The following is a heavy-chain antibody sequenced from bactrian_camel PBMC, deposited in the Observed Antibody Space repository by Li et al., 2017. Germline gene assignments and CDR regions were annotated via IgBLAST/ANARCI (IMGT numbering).Heavy chain of an antibody. J-gene: IGHJ4*01. Sequence: QVQLVESGGGSVQTGGSLRLSCAVSGSTARYLCMAWFRQAPGKKREGIAAITRGDTISYADAVKGRFTISRDSAKNSLDLQMDNLQPDDTAMYYCAAKGGMKCPALEAPQNAYSYWGQGTQVTVS. CDR3: AAKGGMKCPALEAPQNAYSY. CDR1: GSTARYLC. D-gene: IGHD3*01. V-gene: IGHV3S53*01. CDR2: ITRGDTI.